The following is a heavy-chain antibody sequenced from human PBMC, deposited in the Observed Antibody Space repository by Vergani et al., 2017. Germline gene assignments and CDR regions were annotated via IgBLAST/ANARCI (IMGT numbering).Heavy chain of an antibody. CDR2: IYYSGST. D-gene: IGHD3-10*01. Sequence: QVQLQESGPGLVKPSETLSLTCTVSGGSISSYYWSWIRQPPGKGLEWIGYIYYSGSTNYNPSLKSRVTISVDTSKNHFSLKLSAVTAADTAVYYCARVRFGEFIDYWGQGTLVTVSS. CDR1: GGSISSYY. CDR3: ARVRFGEFIDY. V-gene: IGHV4-59*12. J-gene: IGHJ4*02.